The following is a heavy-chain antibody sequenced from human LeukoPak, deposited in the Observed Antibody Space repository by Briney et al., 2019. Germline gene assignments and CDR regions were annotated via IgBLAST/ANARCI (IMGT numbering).Heavy chain of an antibody. D-gene: IGHD2-15*01. V-gene: IGHV1-24*01. CDR3: ATSCSGGSCYSFGY. CDR1: GYILTQLS. CDR2: FDPEDGET. J-gene: IGHJ4*02. Sequence: GASVKVSCKVSGYILTQLSMHWVGQAPGKEVEGMGGFDPEDGETIYEQKFQGRVTMTEDTSTDTAYMELSSLRSEDTAVYYCATSCSGGSCYSFGYWGQGTLVTVSS.